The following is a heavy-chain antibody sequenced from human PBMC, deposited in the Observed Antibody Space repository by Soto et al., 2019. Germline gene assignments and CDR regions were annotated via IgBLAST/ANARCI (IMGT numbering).Heavy chain of an antibody. D-gene: IGHD6-13*01. CDR3: AKDSGYSSSWYPNHFDY. CDR2: ISGSGGST. J-gene: IGHJ4*02. V-gene: IGHV3-23*01. CDR1: GFTFSSYA. Sequence: GGSLRLSCAASGFTFSSYAMSWVRQAPGKGLEWVSAISGSGGSTYYADSVKGRFTISRDNSKNTLYLQMNSLRAEDTAVYYCAKDSGYSSSWYPNHFDYWGQGTLVTVSS.